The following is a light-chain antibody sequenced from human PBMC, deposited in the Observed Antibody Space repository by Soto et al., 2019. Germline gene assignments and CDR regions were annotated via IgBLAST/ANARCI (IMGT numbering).Light chain of an antibody. Sequence: DIQMTQSPSSLSASVGDRVTITCRASQSVSNYLNWYQHQPWNAPKLLFYAASSFQSGVPSRFSGSGFGTDFTLTISSLQPEDFATYYCQQTYNTPYTFGQGTKLEIK. CDR2: AAS. CDR3: QQTYNTPYT. V-gene: IGKV1-39*01. CDR1: QSVSNY. J-gene: IGKJ2*01.